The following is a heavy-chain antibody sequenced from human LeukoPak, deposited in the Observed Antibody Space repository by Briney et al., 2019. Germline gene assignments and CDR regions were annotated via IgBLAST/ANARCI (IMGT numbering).Heavy chain of an antibody. D-gene: IGHD4-17*01. Sequence: GRSLRLSCAASGFTFSSYGMHWVRQAPGKGLEWVANIKQDGSAKYYVDSVKGRFTISRDNAKNSLYLQMNSLRAEDTAVYYCAKFHGDYAYFQYWGQGTLVTVSS. CDR3: AKFHGDYAYFQY. J-gene: IGHJ1*01. V-gene: IGHV3-7*03. CDR1: GFTFSSYG. CDR2: IKQDGSAK.